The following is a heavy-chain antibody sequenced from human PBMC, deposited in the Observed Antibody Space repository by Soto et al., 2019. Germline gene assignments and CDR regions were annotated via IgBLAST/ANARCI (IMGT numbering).Heavy chain of an antibody. CDR3: ARDRSGGLTPPFDY. CDR1: GYTFTSYG. Sequence: GASVKVSCKASGYTFTSYGISWVRQAPGQGLEWMGWISAYNGNTNYAQKLQGRFTISRDNAENSLYLQMNSLRAEDTAVYYCARDRSGGLTPPFDYWGQGTLVTVSS. CDR2: ISAYNGNT. D-gene: IGHD2-15*01. J-gene: IGHJ4*02. V-gene: IGHV1-18*01.